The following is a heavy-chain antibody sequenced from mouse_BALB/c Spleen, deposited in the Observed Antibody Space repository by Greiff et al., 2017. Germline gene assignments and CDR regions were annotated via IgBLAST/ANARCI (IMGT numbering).Heavy chain of an antibody. CDR1: GYTFTSYT. CDR2: INPSSGYT. V-gene: IGHV1-4*01. CDR3: ARDGKGERDFDY. D-gene: IGHD2-1*01. Sequence: QVQLKESGAELARPGASVKMSCKASGYTFTSYTMHWVKQRPGQGLEWIGYINPSSGYTNYNQKFKDKATLTADKSSSTAYMQLSSLTSEDSAVYYCARDGKGERDFDYWGQGTTLTVSS. J-gene: IGHJ2*01.